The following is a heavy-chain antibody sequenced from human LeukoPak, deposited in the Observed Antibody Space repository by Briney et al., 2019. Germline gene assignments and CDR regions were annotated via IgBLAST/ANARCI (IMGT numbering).Heavy chain of an antibody. CDR3: ARVSLGYSYGYEIPRYYFGLDV. V-gene: IGHV4-4*07. Sequence: SETLSLTCTVSGGSIRSYYWSWIRQPAGKGLEWIGRIYPSGSTNYNPSLKSRVTMSLDTSKNQFSLKLTSVTAADTAVYFCARVSLGYSYGYEIPRYYFGLDVWGQGTTVTVSS. J-gene: IGHJ6*02. CDR1: GGSIRSYY. CDR2: IYPSGST. D-gene: IGHD5-18*01.